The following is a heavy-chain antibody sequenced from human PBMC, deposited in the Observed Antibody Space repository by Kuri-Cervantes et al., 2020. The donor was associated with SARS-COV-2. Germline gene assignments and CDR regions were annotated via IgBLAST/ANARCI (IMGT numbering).Heavy chain of an antibody. CDR3: ARDGIVGATPHFDY. J-gene: IGHJ4*02. Sequence: GESLKISCVASGIIFSSYPMHWVRQAPGKGLEWVAVISFDGTNADYADSVRGRFAISRDNSKDTLYLQMNSLRAEDTAVYHCARDGIVGATPHFDYWGQGTLVTVSS. V-gene: IGHV3-30*09. D-gene: IGHD1-26*01. CDR2: ISFDGTNA. CDR1: GIIFSSYP.